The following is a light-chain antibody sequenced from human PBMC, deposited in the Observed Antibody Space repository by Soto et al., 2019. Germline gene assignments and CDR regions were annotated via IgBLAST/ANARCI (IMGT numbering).Light chain of an antibody. V-gene: IGKV1-5*03. CDR2: QAS. CDR1: QDISRS. Sequence: DIQMTQSPSTLSASVGDRVTVTCRASQDISRSLAWYQQKPGQAPKLLMYQASNLEREVPSRFTGSGSGTEFTLTISSVQTDDFSPYYCQQYTRYSPYTLGQGTKLEI. J-gene: IGKJ2*01. CDR3: QQYTRYSPYT.